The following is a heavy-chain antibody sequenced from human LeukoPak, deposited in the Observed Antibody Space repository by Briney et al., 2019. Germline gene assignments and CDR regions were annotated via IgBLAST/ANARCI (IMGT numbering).Heavy chain of an antibody. CDR2: IKQDGSEK. D-gene: IGHD6-19*01. J-gene: IGHJ4*02. Sequence: PGGSLRLSCTASGFTFSSYWMSWVRQAPGKGLEWVANIKQDGSEKYYVDSVKGRFTISRDNAKNSLYLQMNSLRAEDTAVYYCATPLGSDWKFDYWGQGTLVTVSS. V-gene: IGHV3-7*01. CDR3: ATPLGSDWKFDY. CDR1: GFTFSSYW.